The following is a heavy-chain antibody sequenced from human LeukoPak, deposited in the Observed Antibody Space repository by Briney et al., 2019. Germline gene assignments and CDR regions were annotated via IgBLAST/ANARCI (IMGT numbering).Heavy chain of an antibody. Sequence: GASVKVSCKASAYTFTSYAMHWVRQAPGQRLEWMGWINAGNGNTKYSQKSQGRVTITRDTSASTAYMELSSLRSEDTAVYYCARGGENYYFDYWGQGTLVTVSS. CDR3: ARGGENYYFDY. CDR2: INAGNGNT. CDR1: AYTFTSYA. J-gene: IGHJ4*02. D-gene: IGHD1-7*01. V-gene: IGHV1-3*01.